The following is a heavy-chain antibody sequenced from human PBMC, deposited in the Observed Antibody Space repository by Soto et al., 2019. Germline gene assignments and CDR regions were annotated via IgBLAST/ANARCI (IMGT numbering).Heavy chain of an antibody. CDR1: GYNFTSYG. J-gene: IGHJ4*02. D-gene: IGHD2-21*01. Sequence: QVQLVQSGAEVKKPGASVKVSCKASGYNFTSYGISWVRQAPGQGLEWVGWISAYNGKTNFAHKLQGRVTMTTDPSTSTAYMELRSLRSDDTAVYYCARDQSYGGAFDYWGQGTLVTSSS. CDR3: ARDQSYGGAFDY. V-gene: IGHV1-18*01. CDR2: ISAYNGKT.